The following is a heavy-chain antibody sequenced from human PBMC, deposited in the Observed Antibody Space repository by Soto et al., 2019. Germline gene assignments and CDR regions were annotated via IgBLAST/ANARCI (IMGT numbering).Heavy chain of an antibody. V-gene: IGHV3-30*18. Sequence: GGCLSLSCAASAFTFIMYAMHWVRQIQSRXLDWVAVISYDVSNKYNPDTVKGRFTTSRDNSKNTLYLQMNSLRAEDTAVYYCTKDKKYSSGWYLDYYYGMDVWGQGATVTVSS. J-gene: IGHJ6*02. CDR1: AFTFIMYA. CDR2: ISYDVSNK. CDR3: TKDKKYSSGWYLDYYYGMDV. D-gene: IGHD6-19*01.